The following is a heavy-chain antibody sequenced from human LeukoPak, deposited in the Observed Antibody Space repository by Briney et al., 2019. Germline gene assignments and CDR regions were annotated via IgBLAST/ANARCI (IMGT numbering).Heavy chain of an antibody. CDR3: ASTSDCSTTSCPNAFDY. Sequence: SVKVSCKASGGTFSSYAISWVRQAPGDGLEWMGRIIPILGIANYAQKFQGRVTITADKSTYTAYMELSSLGSEDTAVYYCASTSDCSTTSCPNAFDYWGQGTLVTVSS. D-gene: IGHD2-2*01. CDR2: IIPILGIA. CDR1: GGTFSSYA. J-gene: IGHJ4*02. V-gene: IGHV1-69*04.